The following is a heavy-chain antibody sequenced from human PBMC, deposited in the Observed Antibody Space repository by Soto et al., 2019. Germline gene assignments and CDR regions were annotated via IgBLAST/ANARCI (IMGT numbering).Heavy chain of an antibody. Sequence: GASVXGPCKAWGGLLSSYPISCVRQVPGQGLEWMGGIIPVFQTAYYTQRFQGRVTITEDESTNTDYMELSSLRSEDTAIYYCARAGSGYKWLHELWGQGTLVTVYS. CDR1: GGLLSSYP. D-gene: IGHD3-22*01. V-gene: IGHV1-69*01. J-gene: IGHJ4*02. CDR3: ARAGSGYKWLHEL. CDR2: IIPVFQTA.